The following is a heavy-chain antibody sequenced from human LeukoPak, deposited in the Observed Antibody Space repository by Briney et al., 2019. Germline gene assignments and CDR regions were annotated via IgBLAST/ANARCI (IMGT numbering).Heavy chain of an antibody. CDR1: GFTFSSYG. CDR3: AKDREYCSSPSCWGWFDP. Sequence: PGGSLRLSSAASGFTFSSYGMHWVRQAPGKGLEWVAAISYDGSNKYYADSVKGRFTISRDNSKNTLYLQMNSLRAEDTAVYYCAKDREYCSSPSCWGWFDPWGQGTLVTVSS. D-gene: IGHD2-2*01. J-gene: IGHJ5*02. V-gene: IGHV3-30*18. CDR2: ISYDGSNK.